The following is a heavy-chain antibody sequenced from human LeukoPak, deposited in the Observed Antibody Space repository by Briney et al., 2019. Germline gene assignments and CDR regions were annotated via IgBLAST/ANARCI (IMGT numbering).Heavy chain of an antibody. Sequence: SETLSLTCTVSGDSISESNYSWGWIRQPPAKGLEWLGTVYHTGRAFYNPSLRGRTTISVDTSKNQFSLKLTSVTAADTAVYYCAREPDAWGQGTLVTVSS. J-gene: IGHJ5*02. CDR3: AREPDA. V-gene: IGHV4-39*07. CDR2: VYHTGRA. CDR1: GDSISESNYS.